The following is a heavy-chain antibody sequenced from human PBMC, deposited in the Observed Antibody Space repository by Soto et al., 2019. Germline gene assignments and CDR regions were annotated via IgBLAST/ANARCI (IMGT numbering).Heavy chain of an antibody. CDR2: IIPRFGTA. CDR3: AKVKYHCSGYYQNLAY. Sequence: SVKGAWKAAGGTFSSYAISWVRQAPGQGLEWVGGIIPRFGTANYAQKFQGRVTITADESTSTAYMELSSLRSEDTAMYYCAKVKYHCSGYYQNLAYWAQGTLVTVSS. D-gene: IGHD3-22*01. CDR1: GGTFSSYA. V-gene: IGHV1-69*01. J-gene: IGHJ4*02.